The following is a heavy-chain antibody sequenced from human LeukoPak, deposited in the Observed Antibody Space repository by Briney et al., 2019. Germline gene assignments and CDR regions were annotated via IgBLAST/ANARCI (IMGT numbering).Heavy chain of an antibody. D-gene: IGHD3-22*01. Sequence: GASVTVSCKASGYTFTSYDINWVRQATGEGREWMGWMNPNSGNTVYAQKFQGRVTTTRNTSISTAYMELSSLRSEDTAVYYCARASIAMIVVVPYYFDYWGQGTLVTVSS. J-gene: IGHJ4*02. V-gene: IGHV1-8*01. CDR3: ARASIAMIVVVPYYFDY. CDR2: MNPNSGNT. CDR1: GYTFTSYD.